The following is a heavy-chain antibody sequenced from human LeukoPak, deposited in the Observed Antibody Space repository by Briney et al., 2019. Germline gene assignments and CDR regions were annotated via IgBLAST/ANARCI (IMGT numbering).Heavy chain of an antibody. J-gene: IGHJ6*02. Sequence: ASVKVSCKASGYTFTGYYIHWVRQAPGQGLEWMGFINPDSGGTNFAQKFQGRGTMTRDTSISTAYMELNSLSSDDTAVYFCARAGGGRFGESWNYYNGMDVWGQGATVTASS. CDR2: INPDSGGT. V-gene: IGHV1-2*02. CDR3: ARAGGGRFGESWNYYNGMDV. D-gene: IGHD3-10*01. CDR1: GYTFTGYY.